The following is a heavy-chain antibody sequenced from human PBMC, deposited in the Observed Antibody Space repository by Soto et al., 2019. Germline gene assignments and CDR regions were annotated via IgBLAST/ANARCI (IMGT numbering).Heavy chain of an antibody. CDR3: ARGNQVSMSDY. J-gene: IGHJ4*02. V-gene: IGHV4-4*07. Sequence: LSLTCAVSGGSISSYYWSWIRQPDGKGLEWIGRFYASGYTNYNPSLKSRVTMSLDTSKNQFSLRLSSVTAADTAIYYCARGNQVSMSDYWGQGTLVTVSS. CDR2: FYASGYT. CDR1: GGSISSYY.